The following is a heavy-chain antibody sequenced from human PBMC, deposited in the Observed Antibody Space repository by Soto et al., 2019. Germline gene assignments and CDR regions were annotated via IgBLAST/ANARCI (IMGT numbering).Heavy chain of an antibody. CDR3: ARVFQRGRELPPYYFDY. CDR1: GYTFTSYG. D-gene: IGHD1-26*01. V-gene: IGHV1-18*01. J-gene: IGHJ4*02. CDR2: ISAYNGNT. Sequence: ASVKVSCKASGYTFTSYGISGVRQAPGQGLEWMGWISAYNGNTNYAQKLQGRVTMTTDTSTSTAYMELRSLRSDDTAVYYCARVFQRGRELPPYYFDYWGQGTLVTVSS.